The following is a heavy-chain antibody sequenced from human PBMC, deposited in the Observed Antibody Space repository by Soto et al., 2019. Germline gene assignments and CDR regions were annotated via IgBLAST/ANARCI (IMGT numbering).Heavy chain of an antibody. Sequence: GGSLRLSCAVSGFTVSNNYMSWVRQAPGKGLEGVSVIYSGGYTAYGDSVKGRFTISRDNSKNSLYLQMDSLRAEDTAVYCCARDSGYGSGASVNHYLDYWGHGTLVTVSS. CDR2: IYSGGYT. D-gene: IGHD3-10*01. V-gene: IGHV3-53*01. CDR3: ARDSGYGSGASVNHYLDY. CDR1: GFTVSNNY. J-gene: IGHJ4*01.